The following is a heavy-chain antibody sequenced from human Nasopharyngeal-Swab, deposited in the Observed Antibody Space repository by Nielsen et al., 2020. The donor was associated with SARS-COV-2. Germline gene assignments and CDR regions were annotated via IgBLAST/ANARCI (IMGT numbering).Heavy chain of an antibody. CDR1: GFTFSSYA. D-gene: IGHD1-26*01. V-gene: IGHV3-30*04. Sequence: GESLKISCAASGFTFSSYAMHWVRQAPGKGLEWVAVIPYDGSNKYYADSVKGRFTISRDNSKNTLYLQMNSLRAEDTAVYYCAKGEGGIAPRDYYYYMDVWGKGTTVTVSS. CDR3: AKGEGGIAPRDYYYYMDV. J-gene: IGHJ6*03. CDR2: IPYDGSNK.